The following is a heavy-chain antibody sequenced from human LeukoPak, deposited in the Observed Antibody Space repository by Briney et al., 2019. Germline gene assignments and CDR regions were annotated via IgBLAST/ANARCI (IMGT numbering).Heavy chain of an antibody. CDR1: GFTFSAYS. J-gene: IGHJ4*02. Sequence: GGSLRLSCAASGFTFSAYSMKWVRQAPGKGLEWVSYISDSSAMYYADSVRGRFTISRENDKNSLFLQMNSLRAEDTAVYYCARDGGYSGYDADCWGQGTLVTVSS. V-gene: IGHV3-48*01. CDR3: ARDGGYSGYDADC. CDR2: ISDSSAM. D-gene: IGHD5-12*01.